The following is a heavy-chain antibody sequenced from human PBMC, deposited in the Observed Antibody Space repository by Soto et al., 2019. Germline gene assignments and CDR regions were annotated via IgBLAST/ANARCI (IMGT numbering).Heavy chain of an antibody. CDR3: AKEAVDTAMVAYYGMDV. CDR2: ISYDGSNK. V-gene: IGHV3-30*18. J-gene: IGHJ6*02. D-gene: IGHD5-18*01. Sequence: PGGSLRLSCAASGFTFSSYGMHWVRQAPGKGLEWVAVISYDGSNKYYADSVKGRFTISRDNSKNTLYLQMNSLRAEDTAVYYCAKEAVDTAMVAYYGMDVWGQGTTVTVSS. CDR1: GFTFSSYG.